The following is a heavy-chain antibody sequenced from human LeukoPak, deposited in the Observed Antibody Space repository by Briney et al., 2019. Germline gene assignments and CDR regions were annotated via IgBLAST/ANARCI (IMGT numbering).Heavy chain of an antibody. V-gene: IGHV3-33*01. CDR3: ARAPYDLPRYGMDV. D-gene: IGHD3-3*01. CDR2: IWYDGSNK. CDR1: GFTFSSYG. J-gene: IGHJ6*02. Sequence: GGSLRLSCAASGFTFSSYGMHWVRQAPGKGLVWVAVIWYDGSNKYYADSVKGRLTISRDNSKNTLYLQMNSLRAEDTAVYYCARAPYDLPRYGMDVWGQGTTVTVSS.